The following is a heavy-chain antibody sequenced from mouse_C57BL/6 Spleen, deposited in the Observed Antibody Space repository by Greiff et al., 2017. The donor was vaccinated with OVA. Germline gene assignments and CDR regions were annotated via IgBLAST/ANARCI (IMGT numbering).Heavy chain of an antibody. CDR1: GFTFSSYA. CDR2: ISSGGDYI. J-gene: IGHJ4*01. Sequence: EVKLVESGEGLVKPGGSLKLSCAASGFTFSSYAMSWVRQTPEKRLEWVAYISSGGDYIYYADTVKGRFTISRDNARNTLYLQMSSLKSEDTAMYYCTREGDGYYNYARDYWGQGTSVTVSS. V-gene: IGHV5-9-1*02. CDR3: TREGDGYYNYARDY. D-gene: IGHD2-3*01.